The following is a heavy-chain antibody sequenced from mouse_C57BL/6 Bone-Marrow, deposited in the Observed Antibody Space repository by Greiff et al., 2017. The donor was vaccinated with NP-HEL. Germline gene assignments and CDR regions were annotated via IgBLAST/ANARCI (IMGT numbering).Heavy chain of an antibody. CDR1: GFTFSSYA. CDR3: AREGRTGNAWFAY. J-gene: IGHJ3*01. CDR2: ISDGGSYT. Sequence: EVMLVESGGGLVKPGGSLKLSCAASGFTFSSYAMSWVRQTPEKRLEWVATISDGGSYTYYPDNVKGRFTISRDNAKTNLYLQMSHLKSEDTAMYYCAREGRTGNAWFAYWGQGTLVTVSA. V-gene: IGHV5-4*01.